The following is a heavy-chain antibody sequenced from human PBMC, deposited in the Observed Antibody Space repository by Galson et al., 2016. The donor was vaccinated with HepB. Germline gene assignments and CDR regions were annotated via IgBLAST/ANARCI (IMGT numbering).Heavy chain of an antibody. CDR2: INSDGSSI. CDR1: GFTFSPYW. Sequence: SLRLSCAASGFTFSPYWMHWVRQIPGRGLEWLSRINSDGSSITYAGSVKGRFTISRDNAKNTLYLQMNSLRDEDTAMYYCARVKCTDTCSYYYGMDVWGQGTTVTVSS. D-gene: IGHD2-8*02. V-gene: IGHV3-74*01. J-gene: IGHJ6*02. CDR3: ARVKCTDTCSYYYGMDV.